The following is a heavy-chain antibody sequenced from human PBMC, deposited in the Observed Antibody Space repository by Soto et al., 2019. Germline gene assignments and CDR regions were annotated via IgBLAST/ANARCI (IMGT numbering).Heavy chain of an antibody. CDR1: GFTFSSYE. D-gene: IGHD6-25*01. J-gene: IGHJ6*02. CDR2: ISSSGTTI. V-gene: IGHV3-48*03. Sequence: HPGGSLRLSCAASGFTFSSYEMNWVRQAPGKGLEWVSYISSSGTTIYYADSVKGRFTISRDNAKNSLFLQMNSLRAEDTAVYYCAPAPAGLDVWGHGTTVTVSS. CDR3: APAPAGLDV.